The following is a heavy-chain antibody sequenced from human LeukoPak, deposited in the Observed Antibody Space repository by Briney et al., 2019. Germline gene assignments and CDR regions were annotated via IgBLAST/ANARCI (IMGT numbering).Heavy chain of an antibody. V-gene: IGHV4-39*07. CDR1: GGSISSSSYY. J-gene: IGHJ4*02. D-gene: IGHD6-13*01. CDR3: AKEGIAAAGHIDY. Sequence: PSETLSLTCTVSGGSISSSSYYWGWIRQPPGKGLEWIGSIYYSGSTYYNPSFKSRVTISVDTSKNQFSLKLSSVTAADTAVYYCAKEGIAAAGHIDYWGQGTLVTVSS. CDR2: IYYSGST.